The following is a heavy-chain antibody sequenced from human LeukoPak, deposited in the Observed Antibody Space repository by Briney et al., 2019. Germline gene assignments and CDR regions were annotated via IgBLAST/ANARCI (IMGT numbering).Heavy chain of an antibody. Sequence: ASVKVSCKVSGYTLTELSMHWVRQTPGKGLEWMGGFDPEDGETIYAQKFQGRVTMTEDTSTDTAYMELSSLRSEDTAVYYCAAGGVVDRRFDLWGRGTLVTVSS. CDR2: FDPEDGET. CDR3: AAGGVVDRRFDL. CDR1: GYTLTELS. V-gene: IGHV1-24*01. J-gene: IGHJ2*01. D-gene: IGHD3-3*01.